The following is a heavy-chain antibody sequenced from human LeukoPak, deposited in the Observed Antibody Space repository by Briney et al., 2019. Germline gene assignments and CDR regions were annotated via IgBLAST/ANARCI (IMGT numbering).Heavy chain of an antibody. D-gene: IGHD6-19*01. J-gene: IGHJ1*01. CDR3: VKASYSDVAVADQH. V-gene: IGHV3-23*01. CDR1: GFTFSSYA. Sequence: GGSLRLSCAASGFTFSSYAMSWVRQAPGKGLEWVSAISGSGGSTYYADSVKGRLTISRDNSKNTLYLQMNSLRAEDTAVYYCVKASYSDVAVADQHWGQGTLVTVSS. CDR2: ISGSGGST.